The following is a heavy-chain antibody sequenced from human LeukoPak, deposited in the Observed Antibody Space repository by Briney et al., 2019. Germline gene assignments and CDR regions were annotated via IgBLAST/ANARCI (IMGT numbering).Heavy chain of an antibody. Sequence: SETLSLTCTVSGGSISSSSYYWSWIRQPPGTGLEWIGYIYYSGSTYYNPSLKSRVTISVDTSKNQFSLKLSSVTAAVTAVYYCARADYQLLYGMDVWGQGTTVTVSS. CDR1: GGSISSSSYY. J-gene: IGHJ6*02. V-gene: IGHV4-30-4*01. CDR2: IYYSGST. CDR3: ARADYQLLYGMDV. D-gene: IGHD2-2*02.